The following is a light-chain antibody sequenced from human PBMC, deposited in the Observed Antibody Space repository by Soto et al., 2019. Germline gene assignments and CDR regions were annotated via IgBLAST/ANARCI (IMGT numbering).Light chain of an antibody. V-gene: IGKV1-9*01. CDR3: QHYNSYSWT. Sequence: IQLTQSPSSLSASLGDRVTITCRASQGINTFLAWYQQKAGKAPKLLIYAASTLQSGVPSRFSGSGSGTDFTLTISSLQPDDFATYYCQHYNSYSWTFGQGTKVDI. CDR2: AAS. CDR1: QGINTF. J-gene: IGKJ1*01.